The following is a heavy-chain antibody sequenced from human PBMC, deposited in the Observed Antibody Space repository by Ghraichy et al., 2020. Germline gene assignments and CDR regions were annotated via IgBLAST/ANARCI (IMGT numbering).Heavy chain of an antibody. CDR1: GYTFTSYG. D-gene: IGHD2-15*01. V-gene: IGHV1-18*01. J-gene: IGHJ4*02. CDR2: ISAYNGNT. Sequence: ASVKVSCKASGYTFTSYGISWVRQAPGQGLEWMGWISAYNGNTNYAQKLQGRVTMTTDTSTSTAYMELRSLRSDDTAVYYCARDHVYCSGGSCYARHQKYYFDYWGQGTLVTVSS. CDR3: ARDHVYCSGGSCYARHQKYYFDY.